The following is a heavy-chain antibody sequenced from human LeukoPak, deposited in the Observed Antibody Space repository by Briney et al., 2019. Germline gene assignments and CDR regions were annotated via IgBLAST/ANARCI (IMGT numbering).Heavy chain of an antibody. D-gene: IGHD2-15*01. J-gene: IGHJ5*02. V-gene: IGHV3-30*18. Sequence: GSLELSCATSGFPFSKYGMQWVRQAPGKGLEWVAVISSDETNIRYGDSVKGRFTVSRDNAKNTLYLQMNSLRAEDTAVYYCAKDPYRVVFATGNYLDPWGQGTLVTVSS. CDR1: GFPFSKYG. CDR3: AKDPYRVVFATGNYLDP. CDR2: ISSDETNI.